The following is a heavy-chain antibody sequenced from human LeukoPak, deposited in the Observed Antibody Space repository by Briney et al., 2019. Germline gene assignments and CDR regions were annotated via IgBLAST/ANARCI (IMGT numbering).Heavy chain of an antibody. CDR1: GFTFSSYA. V-gene: IGHV3-30-3*01. J-gene: IGHJ4*02. Sequence: QAAGSLRLSCAASGFTFSSYAMHWVHQAPGKGLEWVAVISYDGSNKYYADSVKGRFTISRGNSKNTLYLQMNSLRAEDTAVYYCAREIQVGYYFDYWGQGTLVTVSS. CDR2: ISYDGSNK. D-gene: IGHD3-16*01. CDR3: AREIQVGYYFDY.